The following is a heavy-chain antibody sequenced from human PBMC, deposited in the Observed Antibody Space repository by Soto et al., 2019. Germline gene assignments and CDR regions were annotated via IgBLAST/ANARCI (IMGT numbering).Heavy chain of an antibody. CDR2: IYYSGST. D-gene: IGHD1-1*01. Sequence: SETLSLTCTVSGGSMSSYYWSWIRQSPGKGLEWIGYIYYSGSTYYNPSLKSRVTISVDTSKNQFSLKLSSVTAADTAVYYCAREERWTYWFDPWGQGTLVTVSS. V-gene: IGHV4-59*12. CDR3: AREERWTYWFDP. CDR1: GGSMSSYY. J-gene: IGHJ5*02.